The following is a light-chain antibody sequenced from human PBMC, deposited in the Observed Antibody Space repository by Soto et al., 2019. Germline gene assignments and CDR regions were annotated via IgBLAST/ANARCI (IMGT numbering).Light chain of an antibody. CDR3: QQYYSTPYT. V-gene: IGKV4-1*01. J-gene: IGKJ2*01. Sequence: DIVMTQSPDYLAVSLGERATINCKSSQSVLYSSNNKNYLAWYQQKPGQPPKLLIYWASTRESGVPDRFSGSGSGTDFTLTIRSLQAEDVAVYYCQQYYSTPYTFGQGTTLESK. CDR1: QSVLYSSNNKNY. CDR2: WAS.